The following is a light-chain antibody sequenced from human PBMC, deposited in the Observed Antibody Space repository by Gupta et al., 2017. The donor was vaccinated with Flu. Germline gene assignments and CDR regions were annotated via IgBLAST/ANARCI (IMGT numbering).Light chain of an antibody. V-gene: IGKV3-11*01. Sequence: GERATLSCRASQTVSGHLAWYQQKPGQAPRLLIYDVINRATGIPARFSGSGSGTDFTLTISILEPEDFAVYYCQQRTNWRFTFGPGTKVDIK. CDR1: QTVSGH. CDR3: QQRTNWRFT. J-gene: IGKJ3*01. CDR2: DVI.